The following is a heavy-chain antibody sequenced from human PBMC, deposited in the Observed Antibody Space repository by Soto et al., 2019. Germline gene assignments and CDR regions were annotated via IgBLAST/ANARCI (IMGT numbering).Heavy chain of an antibody. J-gene: IGHJ3*02. CDR3: APRYYYDSSGYYLEAFDI. Sequence: QVQLQESGPGLVKPSETLSLTCTVSGGSVSSGGYYWRWIRQPPGKRREGIGYIYYSGSTNYNPSLTSRVSISVDTCKNQFSLKLSSVTAADTAVYYCAPRYYYDSSGYYLEAFDIWGQGTMVTVSS. D-gene: IGHD3-22*01. V-gene: IGHV4-61*08. CDR2: IYYSGST. CDR1: GGSVSSGGYY.